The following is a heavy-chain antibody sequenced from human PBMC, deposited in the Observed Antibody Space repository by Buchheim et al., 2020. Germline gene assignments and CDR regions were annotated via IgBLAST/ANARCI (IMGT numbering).Heavy chain of an antibody. J-gene: IGHJ4*02. V-gene: IGHV3-30-3*01. D-gene: IGHD6-19*01. CDR1: GFTFSSYA. Sequence: QVQLVESGGGVVQPGRSLRLSCAASGFTFSSYAMHWVRQAPGKGLEWVAVISYDGSNKYYADSVKGRFTISRDNSKNKLYLQMNSLRAEDTAVYYCARCSIAVAGTLDYWGQGTL. CDR2: ISYDGSNK. CDR3: ARCSIAVAGTLDY.